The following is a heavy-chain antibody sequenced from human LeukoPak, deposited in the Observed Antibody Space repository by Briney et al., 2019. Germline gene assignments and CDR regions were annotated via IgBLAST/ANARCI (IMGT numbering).Heavy chain of an antibody. CDR2: MNPNSGNT. V-gene: IGHV1-8*02. J-gene: IGHJ4*02. CDR3: ARGGASGWYPDY. D-gene: IGHD6-19*01. Sequence: GASVKVSCKASGYSFVGYGINWVRQATGQGLEWMGWMNPNSGNTGYAQKFQGRVTMTRNTSISTAYMELSSLRSEDTAVYYCARGGASGWYPDYWGQGTLVTVSS. CDR1: GYSFVGYG.